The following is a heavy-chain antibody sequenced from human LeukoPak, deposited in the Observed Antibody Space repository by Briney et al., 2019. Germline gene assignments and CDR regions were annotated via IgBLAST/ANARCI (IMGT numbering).Heavy chain of an antibody. CDR2: IKQDGSEK. D-gene: IGHD3-3*01. CDR3: ARRLGSLRFLEWLEGYYFDY. V-gene: IGHV3-7*01. Sequence: GGSLRLSCAASGFTFSSYWMSWVRQAPGKGLEWVANIKQDGSEKYYVDSVKGRFTISRDNAKNSLYLQMNSLRAEDTAVYYCARRLGSLRFLEWLEGYYFDYWGQGTLVTVSS. J-gene: IGHJ4*02. CDR1: GFTFSSYW.